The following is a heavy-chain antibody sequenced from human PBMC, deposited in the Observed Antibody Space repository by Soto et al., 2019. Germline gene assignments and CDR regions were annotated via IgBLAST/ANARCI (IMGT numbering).Heavy chain of an antibody. CDR1: GLAVNRNH. D-gene: IGHD3-10*01. CDR2: LLGGGST. Sequence: EVQLVESGGGLIQPGESLRLSCAAAGLAVNRNHMTWVRQAPGQGLEWVSVLLGGGSTYYADSVRGRFTVSRDDSKNTFYLHLNSLRVDDTAISYCASYSGASGGLDPWGQGTLVTVSS. CDR3: ASYSGASGGLDP. V-gene: IGHV3-53*01. J-gene: IGHJ5*02.